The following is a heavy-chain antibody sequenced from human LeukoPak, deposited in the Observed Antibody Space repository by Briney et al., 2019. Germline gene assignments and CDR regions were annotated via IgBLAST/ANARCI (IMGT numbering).Heavy chain of an antibody. CDR3: ARRGITISGVLVYHYSGLDV. J-gene: IGHJ6*02. CDR2: IKDDGSEK. V-gene: IGHV3-7*01. D-gene: IGHD3-3*01. CDR1: GFTFSSHW. Sequence: GGSLRLSCAGSGFTFSSHWMNWVRQAPGRGLEWVASIKDDGSEKHYVDSVSGRFTISRDNAKNSLHLQMSSLRAEDTAVYYCARRGITISGVLVYHYSGLDVWGQGTTVTVSS.